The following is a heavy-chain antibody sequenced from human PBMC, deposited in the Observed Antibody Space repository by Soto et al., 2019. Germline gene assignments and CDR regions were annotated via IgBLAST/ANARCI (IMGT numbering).Heavy chain of an antibody. Sequence: PGGSLRLSCAASGFTFSIYGMHWVRHAPGKGLEWVAVISYDGSNKYYADSVKGRFTISRDNSKNTLYLQMNSLRAEDTAVYYCAKDGAAFDIWGQGTMVTVSS. J-gene: IGHJ3*02. CDR2: ISYDGSNK. D-gene: IGHD3-16*01. V-gene: IGHV3-30*18. CDR3: AKDGAAFDI. CDR1: GFTFSIYG.